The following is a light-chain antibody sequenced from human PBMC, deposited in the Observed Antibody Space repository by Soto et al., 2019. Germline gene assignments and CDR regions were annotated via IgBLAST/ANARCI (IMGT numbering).Light chain of an antibody. Sequence: EIVLTQSPATLSLSPGERATLSCRASQSVSNYLAWYQQKPGQAPRLLIYDASNRATGIPARFSGSGSGTDFTLTINNREPEDFAVYYCQQRSNWPPFTFGPGTKVDIK. CDR2: DAS. CDR1: QSVSNY. J-gene: IGKJ3*01. CDR3: QQRSNWPPFT. V-gene: IGKV3-11*01.